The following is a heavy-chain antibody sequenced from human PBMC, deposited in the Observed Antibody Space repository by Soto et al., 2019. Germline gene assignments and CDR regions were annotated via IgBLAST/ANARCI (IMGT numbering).Heavy chain of an antibody. Sequence: ASVKVSCKACGSTFTRYGISWVRQAPGQGLEWMGWISAYNGNTNYAQKLQGRVTMTTDTSTSTAYMELRSLRSDDTAVYYCARDLVRYPLDYWGQGTLVTVSS. CDR3: ARDLVRYPLDY. CDR1: GSTFTRYG. V-gene: IGHV1-18*04. D-gene: IGHD6-6*01. J-gene: IGHJ4*02. CDR2: ISAYNGNT.